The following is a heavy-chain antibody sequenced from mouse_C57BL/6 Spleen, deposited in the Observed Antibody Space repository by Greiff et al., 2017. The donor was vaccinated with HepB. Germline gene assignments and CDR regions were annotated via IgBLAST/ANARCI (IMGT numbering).Heavy chain of an antibody. CDR3: AGVASHYFDY. Sequence: QVHVKQSGAELVKPGASVKISCKASGYAFSSYWMNWVKQRPGKGLEWIGQIYPGDGDTNYNGKFKGKATLTADKSSSTAYMQLSSLTSEDSAVYFCAGVASHYFDYWGQGTTLTVSS. CDR2: IYPGDGDT. CDR1: GYAFSSYW. D-gene: IGHD1-1*02. V-gene: IGHV1-80*01. J-gene: IGHJ2*01.